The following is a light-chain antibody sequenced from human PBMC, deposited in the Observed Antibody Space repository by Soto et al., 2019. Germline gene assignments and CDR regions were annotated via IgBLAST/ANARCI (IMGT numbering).Light chain of an antibody. V-gene: IGKV3-20*01. Sequence: EIVLTQSPGTLSLSPGEIATLSCSASQSVSNNYLAWYQQKPGQAPRLLIYGASNRATGIPDRFSGSGSGTDFTLSISRLEPEDFAVYYCQQYASSPLLTFGGGTKVDI. J-gene: IGKJ4*01. CDR2: GAS. CDR1: QSVSNNY. CDR3: QQYASSPLLT.